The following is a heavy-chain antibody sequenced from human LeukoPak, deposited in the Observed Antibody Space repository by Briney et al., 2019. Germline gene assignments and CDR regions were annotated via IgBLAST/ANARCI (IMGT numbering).Heavy chain of an antibody. CDR2: IWYDGSNK. J-gene: IGHJ4*02. CDR3: AIEKQKYSSGWYCLDY. V-gene: IGHV3-33*01. Sequence: PGGSLRLSCAASGFTFSTYGLHWVRQAPGKGLEWVALIWYDGSNKYYADSVKGRFTISRDNSKNTLYLQMNSLRAEDTAVYYCAIEKQKYSSGWYCLDYWGQGTLVTVSS. D-gene: IGHD6-19*01. CDR1: GFTFSTYG.